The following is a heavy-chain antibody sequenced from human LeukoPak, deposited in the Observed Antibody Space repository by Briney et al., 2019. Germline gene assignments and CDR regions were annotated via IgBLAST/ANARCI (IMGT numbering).Heavy chain of an antibody. V-gene: IGHV3-30-3*01. Sequence: GGSLRLSCAASGFTFSSYAMHWVRQAPGKGREGVAVISYDGSNKYYADSVKGRFTISRDNSKNTLYLQMNSLRAEDTAVYYCARWYYYYGMDVWGQGTTVTVSS. CDR3: ARWYYYYGMDV. J-gene: IGHJ6*02. CDR1: GFTFSSYA. CDR2: ISYDGSNK.